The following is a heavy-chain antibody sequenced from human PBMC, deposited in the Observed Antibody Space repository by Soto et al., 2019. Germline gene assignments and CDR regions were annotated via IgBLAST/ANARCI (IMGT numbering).Heavy chain of an antibody. CDR3: AKDLEAAHPYYYYYMDV. CDR1: GFTFSSYG. Sequence: QVQLVESGGGVVQPGRSLRLSCAASGFTFSSYGMHWVRQAPGKGLEWVAVISYDGSNKYYADSVKCRFTISRDNSKNTLYRQMNSLRAEDTAVYYCAKDLEAAHPYYYYYMDVWGKGTTVTVSS. V-gene: IGHV3-30*18. J-gene: IGHJ6*03. CDR2: ISYDGSNK. D-gene: IGHD6-6*01.